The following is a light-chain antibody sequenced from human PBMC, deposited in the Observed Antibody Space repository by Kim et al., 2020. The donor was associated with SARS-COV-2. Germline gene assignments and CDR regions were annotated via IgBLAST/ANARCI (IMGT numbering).Light chain of an antibody. CDR2: EIS. V-gene: IGKV2-24*01. CDR3: MQATQFPYT. Sequence: DIVMTQTPLSSAVTVGQPASISCRSSQSLVHSDGNTYFNWLQQRPGQPPRLLIYEISNRLSGVPDRFSGSGAGTEFTLKIGRVEAEDVGVYYCMQATQFPYTFGQGTKLEI. CDR1: QSLVHSDGNTY. J-gene: IGKJ2*01.